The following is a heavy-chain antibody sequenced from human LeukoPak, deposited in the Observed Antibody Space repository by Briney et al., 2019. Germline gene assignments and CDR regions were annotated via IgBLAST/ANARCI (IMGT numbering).Heavy chain of an antibody. V-gene: IGHV3-15*01. J-gene: IGHJ4*02. CDR2: IKSKTDGGTT. CDR1: GFTFSNAW. CDR3: TTDFSSPSRHPPTDY. Sequence: PGGSLRLSCAASGFTFSNAWMSWVRQAPGKGLEWVGRIKSKTDGGTTDYAAPVKGRFTISRDDSKNTLYLQMNSLKTEDTAVYYCTTDFSSPSRHPPTDYWGQGTLVTVPS. D-gene: IGHD2-2*01.